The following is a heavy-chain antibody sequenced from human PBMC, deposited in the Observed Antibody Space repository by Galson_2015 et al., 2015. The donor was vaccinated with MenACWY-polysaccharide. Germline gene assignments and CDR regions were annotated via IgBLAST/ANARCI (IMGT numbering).Heavy chain of an antibody. V-gene: IGHV1-8*01. J-gene: IGHJ4*02. Sequence: SVKVSCKASGYTFTSYDINWVRQATGQGLEWMGWMNPNSANTGYAPKFQGRVTMTRNTSISTAYMELSSLTSEDTSVYYCARGRRGTAVAATAEVLLDYWGQGILVTVSS. CDR1: GYTFTSYD. CDR3: ARGRRGTAVAATAEVLLDY. CDR2: MNPNSANT. D-gene: IGHD6-19*01.